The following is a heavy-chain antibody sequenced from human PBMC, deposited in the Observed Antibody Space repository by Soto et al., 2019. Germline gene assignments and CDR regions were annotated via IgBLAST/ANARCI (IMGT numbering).Heavy chain of an antibody. J-gene: IGHJ4*02. CDR1: GFSLNTPGGG. V-gene: IGHV2-5*02. D-gene: IGHD3-3*01. CDR3: AHLVTADDSEYFDF. CDR2: IYWDDDK. Sequence: QITLRESGPTVVKPTQTLTLTCTFSGFSLNTPGGGVGWIRQPPGKALEWVALIYWDDDKRYNPSLKRRLLITKDSSKNQVVLTMTNVDPVDTATYYCAHLVTADDSEYFDFWGQGTLVPVSP.